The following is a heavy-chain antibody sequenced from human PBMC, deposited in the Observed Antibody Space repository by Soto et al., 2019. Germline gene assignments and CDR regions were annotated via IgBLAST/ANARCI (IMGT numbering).Heavy chain of an antibody. CDR3: ARDGRGLGKLSLFEY. Sequence: GGSLRLSCAASGFTVNSDYMNWIRQTPGKGLEWVAFIYNGESTHYADSVKGRFTISSDRSKNTLYLQMNSLRIEDTAVYYCARDGRGLGKLSLFEYWGQGTLVTVSS. D-gene: IGHD3-16*01. CDR2: IYNGEST. J-gene: IGHJ4*02. CDR1: GFTVNSDY. V-gene: IGHV3-53*01.